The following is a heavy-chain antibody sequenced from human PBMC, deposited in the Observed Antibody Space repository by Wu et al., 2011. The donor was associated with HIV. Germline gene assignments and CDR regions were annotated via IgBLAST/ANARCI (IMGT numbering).Heavy chain of an antibody. Sequence: QVQLVQSGAEVKEPGASVKVSCKASGYSFTNYGINWVRQAPRQGLECMGWISTDNGDTYYIEKFRGRVTMTTDTSTSTAYMELRSLRSDDTAVYYCARGGRRNYMDVWGKGTTVSVSS. D-gene: IGHD1-26*01. CDR1: GYSFTNYG. V-gene: IGHV1-18*01. J-gene: IGHJ6*03. CDR2: ISTDNGDT. CDR3: ARGGRRNYMDV.